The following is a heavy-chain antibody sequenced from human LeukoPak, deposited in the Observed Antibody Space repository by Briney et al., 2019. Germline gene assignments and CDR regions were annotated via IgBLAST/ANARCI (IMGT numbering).Heavy chain of an antibody. CDR1: GGTFSSYA. V-gene: IGHV1-69*05. J-gene: IGHJ6*03. CDR2: IIPILGTA. CDR3: ARVKYSSSWIHYYYYMDV. Sequence: VKVSCKASGGTFSSYAISWVRQAPGQGLEWMGGIIPILGTANYAQKFQGRVTITTDESTSTAYMELSSLRSEDTAVYYCARVKYSSSWIHYYYYMDVWGKGTTVTVSS. D-gene: IGHD6-6*01.